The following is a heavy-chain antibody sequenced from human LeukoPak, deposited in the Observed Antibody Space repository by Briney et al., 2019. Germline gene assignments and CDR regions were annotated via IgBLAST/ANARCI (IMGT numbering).Heavy chain of an antibody. J-gene: IGHJ4*02. Sequence: PGGSLRLSCAASGFTFSSYSMNWVRQAPGKGLEWVSSISSSSSYIYYADSVKGRFTISRDNAKNSLYLQMNSLRTEDTAMYHCARDGVAETTGYYFDYWGQGTLVTVSS. V-gene: IGHV3-21*01. CDR1: GFTFSSYS. CDR2: ISSSSSYI. CDR3: ARDGVAETTGYYFDY. D-gene: IGHD4-17*01.